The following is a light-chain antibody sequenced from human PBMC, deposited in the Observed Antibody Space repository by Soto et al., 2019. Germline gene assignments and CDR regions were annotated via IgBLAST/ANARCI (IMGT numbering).Light chain of an antibody. V-gene: IGKV3-20*01. J-gene: IGKJ1*01. Sequence: EIVLTQSPGTLSLSPGERATLSCRASQSVTNNYVAWYQQKPGQAPRLLIHDASSRATGIPDRFSGGGSGTYSTLTISRLEPEDFAVFFCQQTAPPPRTFGQGTGVDTK. CDR1: QSVTNNY. CDR3: QQTAPPPRT. CDR2: DAS.